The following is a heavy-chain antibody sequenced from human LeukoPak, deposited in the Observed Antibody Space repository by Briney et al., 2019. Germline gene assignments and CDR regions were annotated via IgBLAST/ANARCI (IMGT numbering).Heavy chain of an antibody. V-gene: IGHV1-2*02. J-gene: IGHJ4*02. CDR1: GGTFSSYA. Sequence: ASVKVSCKASGGTFSSYAISWVRQAPGQGLEWMGWINPNSGGTNYAQKFQGRVTMTRDTSISTAYMELSRLRSDDTAVYYCAREGDCSGGSCYDYWGQGTLVTVSS. CDR3: AREGDCSGGSCYDY. CDR2: INPNSGGT. D-gene: IGHD2-15*01.